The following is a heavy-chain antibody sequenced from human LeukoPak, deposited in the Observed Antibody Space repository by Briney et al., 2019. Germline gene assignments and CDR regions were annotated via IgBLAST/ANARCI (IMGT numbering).Heavy chain of an antibody. Sequence: SVKVSCKASGYTFTSYGISWVRQAPGQGLEWMGRIIPILGIANYAQKFQGRVTITADKSTSTAYMELSSLRSEDTAVYYCARAWMDCSSTSCYSFDYWGQGTLVTVSS. V-gene: IGHV1-69*04. CDR2: IIPILGIA. CDR1: GYTFTSYG. D-gene: IGHD2-2*01. J-gene: IGHJ4*02. CDR3: ARAWMDCSSTSCYSFDY.